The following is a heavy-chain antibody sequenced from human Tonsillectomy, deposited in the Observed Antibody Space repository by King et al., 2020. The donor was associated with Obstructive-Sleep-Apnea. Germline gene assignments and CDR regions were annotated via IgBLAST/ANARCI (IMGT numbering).Heavy chain of an antibody. J-gene: IGHJ4*02. D-gene: IGHD1-1*01. Sequence: VQLVESGGGLVQPGRSLRLSCAASGFTFDDYSLHWVRRAPGKGLGLGSGISWNSGCIGYADAVKGRFTISRDNAKNSLYLQMNSLRAEDTALYYCAKPGNGTDDYWGQGTLVTVSS. CDR1: GFTFDDYS. V-gene: IGHV3-9*01. CDR3: AKPGNGTDDY. CDR2: ISWNSGCI.